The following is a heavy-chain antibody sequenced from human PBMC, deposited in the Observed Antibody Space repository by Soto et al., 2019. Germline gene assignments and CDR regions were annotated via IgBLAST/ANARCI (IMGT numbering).Heavy chain of an antibody. CDR2: IKQDGSVK. D-gene: IGHD4-17*01. Sequence: PGGSLRLSCAPSGFTFSNYWMGWVSQAPGQGLEWVASIKQDGSVKHYVDSVKGRFTISRDNAEKSLHLQMNSLRAEDTAVYYCAKIRGDYTVFDYWGQGARVTVSS. CDR1: GFTFSNYW. V-gene: IGHV3-7*03. CDR3: AKIRGDYTVFDY. J-gene: IGHJ4*02.